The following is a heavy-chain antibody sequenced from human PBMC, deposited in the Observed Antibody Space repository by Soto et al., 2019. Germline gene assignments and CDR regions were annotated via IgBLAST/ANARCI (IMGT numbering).Heavy chain of an antibody. V-gene: IGHV1-8*01. Sequence: QVQLVQSGAEVKKPGASVKVSCKASGYTFTSYDINWVRQDTGQGLEWMGWMNPNSGNTGYAQKFQGRVTMTRNTSISTAYMELSSLRSEDTAVYYCARTFRILRFLEWSYYMDVWGKGTTVSVSS. CDR3: ARTFRILRFLEWSYYMDV. J-gene: IGHJ6*03. CDR1: GYTFTSYD. CDR2: MNPNSGNT. D-gene: IGHD3-3*01.